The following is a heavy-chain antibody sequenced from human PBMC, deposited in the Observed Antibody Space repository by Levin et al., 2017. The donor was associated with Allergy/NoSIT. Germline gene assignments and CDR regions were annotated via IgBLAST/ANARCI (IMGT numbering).Heavy chain of an antibody. CDR1: GFTFSSYG. CDR3: AKSGIGMTTVTTRSHFDH. J-gene: IGHJ4*02. D-gene: IGHD4-17*01. CDR2: MSFDGSNI. V-gene: IGHV3-30*18. Sequence: GESLKISCAASGFTFSSYGMHWVRQAPGRGLEWVAVMSFDGSNIKYADSVKGRFTISRDNSQSTLFLQMNSLSAEDTAMYYCAKSGIGMTTVTTRSHFDHWGQGTLVTVSS.